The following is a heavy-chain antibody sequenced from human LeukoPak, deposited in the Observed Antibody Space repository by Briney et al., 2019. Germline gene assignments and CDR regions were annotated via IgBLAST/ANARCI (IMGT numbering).Heavy chain of an antibody. J-gene: IGHJ4*02. CDR2: TYYRSKWYS. V-gene: IGHV6-1*01. D-gene: IGHD2-15*01. CDR1: GDSVSSSTAA. Sequence: SQTLSLTCAISGDSVSSSTAAWNWIRQSPSRGLEWLGRTYYRSKWYSDFAEYVKSRITIDPDTSKNQFSLQLNSVIPDDTAVYFCARGQTGSGRIFDYWGQGTLVTVSS. CDR3: ARGQTGSGRIFDY.